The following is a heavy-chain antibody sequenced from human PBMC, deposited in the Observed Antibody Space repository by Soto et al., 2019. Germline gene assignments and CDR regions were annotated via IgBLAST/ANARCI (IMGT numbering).Heavy chain of an antibody. CDR1: GFTFDAYA. Sequence: EVQLVESGGGLVQPGRSLRLSCAASGFTFDAYAMHWVRQGPWKGLEWVSGIRWNSGSIDYVDSVKGRFTVSRDNATNPLYLQMNSLRTEDTALYYCVKDRSRTRGYFDLWGRGTVVTVSS. V-gene: IGHV3-9*01. J-gene: IGHJ2*01. CDR2: IRWNSGSI. D-gene: IGHD2-2*01. CDR3: VKDRSRTRGYFDL.